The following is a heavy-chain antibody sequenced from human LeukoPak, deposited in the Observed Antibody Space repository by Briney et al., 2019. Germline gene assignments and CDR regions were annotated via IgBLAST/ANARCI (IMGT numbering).Heavy chain of an antibody. D-gene: IGHD3-3*01. CDR1: GFTFSSYA. CDR2: ISYDGSNK. J-gene: IGHJ6*02. V-gene: IGHV3-30-3*01. CDR3: ARDPKYYDFWSGYYTSGLYYYGMDV. Sequence: GGSLRLSCAASGFTFSSYAMHWVRQAPGKGLEWVAVISYDGSNKYYADSVKGRFTISRDNSKNTLYLQMNSLRAEDTAVYYCARDPKYYDFWSGYYTSGLYYYGMDVWGQGTTVTVSS.